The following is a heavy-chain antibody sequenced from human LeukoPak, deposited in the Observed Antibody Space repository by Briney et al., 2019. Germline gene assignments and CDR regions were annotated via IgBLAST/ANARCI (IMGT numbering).Heavy chain of an antibody. D-gene: IGHD1-26*01. CDR2: ISGSGGST. CDR3: ARGGRESIPLIYFDY. Sequence: GGSLRLSCAASGFTFSSYAMSWVRQAPGKGLEWVSAISGSGGSTYYADSVKGRFTISRDNSKNTLYLQMNSLRAEDTAVYYCARGGRESIPLIYFDYWGQGTLVTVSS. V-gene: IGHV3-23*01. J-gene: IGHJ4*02. CDR1: GFTFSSYA.